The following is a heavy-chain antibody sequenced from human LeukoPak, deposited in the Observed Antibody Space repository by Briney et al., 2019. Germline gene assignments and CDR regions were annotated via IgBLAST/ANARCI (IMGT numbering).Heavy chain of an antibody. CDR3: ARDNYDILTGYYMDFDP. J-gene: IGHJ5*02. D-gene: IGHD3-9*01. V-gene: IGHV3-74*01. CDR1: GFTFSSYW. Sequence: GGSLRLSCAASGFTFSSYWMHWVLQAPGKGLVWVSRINSDGSSTSYADSVKGRFTISRDNAKNTLYLQMNSPRAEDTAVYYCARDNYDILTGYYMDFDPWGQGTLVTVSS. CDR2: INSDGSST.